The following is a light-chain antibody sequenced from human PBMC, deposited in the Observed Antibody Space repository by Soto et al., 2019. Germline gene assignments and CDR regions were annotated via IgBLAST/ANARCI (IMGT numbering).Light chain of an antibody. CDR1: QSDGNY. V-gene: IGKV3-11*01. CDR3: QQRSSWPRMYT. CDR2: DVS. J-gene: IGKJ2*01. Sequence: IVLTQSPATLSLSPGERATLSCRASQSDGNYIAWYQQKPGQPPRLLIYDVSNRATGVPARFSVSGSGTDFTLTISSLEPEDFGVYHCQQRSSWPRMYTFGQGTKLEI.